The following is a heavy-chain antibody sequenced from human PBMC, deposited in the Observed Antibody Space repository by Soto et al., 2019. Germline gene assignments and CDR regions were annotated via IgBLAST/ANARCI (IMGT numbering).Heavy chain of an antibody. V-gene: IGHV4-30-4*01. CDR2: IYYSGST. Sequence: SETLSLTCTVSGGSISSGDYYWSWIRQPPGKGLEWIGYIYYSGSTYYNPSLKSRVTISVDTSKNQFSLKLSSVTAADTAVYYCARVGPAGAFDIWGQGTMVTVSS. CDR1: GGSISSGDYY. CDR3: ARVGPAGAFDI. J-gene: IGHJ3*02.